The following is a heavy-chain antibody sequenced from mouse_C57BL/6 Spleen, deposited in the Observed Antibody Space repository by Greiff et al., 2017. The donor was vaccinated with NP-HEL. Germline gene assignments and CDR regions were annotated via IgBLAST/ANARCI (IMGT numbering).Heavy chain of an antibody. V-gene: IGHV1-81*01. CDR2: IYPRSGNT. J-gene: IGHJ1*03. Sequence: VQLQQSGAELARPGASVKLSCKASGYTFTSYGISWVKQRTGQGLEWIGEIYPRSGNTYYNEKFKGKATLTADKSSSTAYMELRSLTSEDSAVYFCARFYYDYDYWYFDVWGTGTTVTVSS. CDR1: GYTFTSYG. CDR3: ARFYYDYDYWYFDV. D-gene: IGHD2-4*01.